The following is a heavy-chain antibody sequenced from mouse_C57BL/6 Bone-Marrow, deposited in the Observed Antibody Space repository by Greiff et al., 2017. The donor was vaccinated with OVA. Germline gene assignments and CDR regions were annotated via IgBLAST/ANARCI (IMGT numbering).Heavy chain of an antibody. V-gene: IGHV1-18*01. CDR1: GYTFTDYN. D-gene: IGHD1-1*01. Sequence: EVQLQQSGPELVKPGASVKIPCKASGYTFTDYNMDWVKQSHGKSLEWMGDINPNNGGTIYNQKFKGKATLTVDKSSSTAYMELSSLTTEDTAVYYVARGYGSSIAYWGQGTLVTVSA. J-gene: IGHJ3*01. CDR3: ARGYGSSIAY. CDR2: INPNNGGT.